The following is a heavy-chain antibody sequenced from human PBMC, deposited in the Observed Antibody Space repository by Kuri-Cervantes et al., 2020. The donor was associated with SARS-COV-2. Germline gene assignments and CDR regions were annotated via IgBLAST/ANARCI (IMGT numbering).Heavy chain of an antibody. CDR3: AREEHYYDSSNAFDI. Sequence: GESLKISCEASGFPLGSYWMSWVRQAPGKGLEWVASIWPDGSEENYVDSVKGRFTISRDNAKNSLYLQMNSLRAEDTAVYYCAREEHYYDSSNAFDIWGQGTMVTVSS. CDR1: GFPLGSYW. V-gene: IGHV3-7*01. CDR2: IWPDGSEE. D-gene: IGHD3-22*01. J-gene: IGHJ3*02.